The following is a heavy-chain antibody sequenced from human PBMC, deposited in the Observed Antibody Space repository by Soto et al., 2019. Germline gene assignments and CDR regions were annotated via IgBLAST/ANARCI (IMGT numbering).Heavy chain of an antibody. CDR2: IRSDGGT. CDR3: AKDTSKATDILTGYSRIDY. CDR1: GFTFSSYW. V-gene: IGHV3-74*01. J-gene: IGHJ4*02. Sequence: GGSLRLSCEASGFTFSSYWMEWVRQAPGKGLVWVSRIRSDGGTNYADSVKGRFTVSRDNAKNTLYLQMNSLRAEDTALYYCAKDTSKATDILTGYSRIDYWGQGTLVTVSS. D-gene: IGHD3-9*01.